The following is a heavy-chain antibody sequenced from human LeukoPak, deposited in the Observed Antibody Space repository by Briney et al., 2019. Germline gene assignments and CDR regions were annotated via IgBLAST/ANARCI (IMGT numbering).Heavy chain of an antibody. CDR1: AFTFSSNA. CDR3: AKVRIVVVPAADYFDY. V-gene: IGHV3-23*01. D-gene: IGHD2-2*01. J-gene: IGHJ4*02. CDR2: ISGSGGST. Sequence: GGSLRLSCAASAFTFSSNAMSLVRQAPGKGLELVSAISGSGGSTYYADSVKGRFTISRDNSKNTLYLQMNSLRAEDTAVYYCAKVRIVVVPAADYFDYWGQGTLVTVSS.